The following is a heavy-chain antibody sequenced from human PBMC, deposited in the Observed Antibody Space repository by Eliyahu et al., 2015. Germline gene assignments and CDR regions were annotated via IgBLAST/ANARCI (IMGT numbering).Heavy chain of an antibody. CDR3: VRGYCGVSTCYFNYDI. CDR2: TYYKSEWYN. J-gene: IGHJ3*02. CDR1: GDXVSSESAA. Sequence: QVLLQQSGPGLVKPSQTLSLTCAISGDXVSSESAAWNWIRQSPSRGLEWLGRTYYKSEWYNDYAESVKSRITINADTSKNQISLQLKSVTPEDTALYYCVRGYCGVSTCYFNYDIWGQGTMVTVSS. V-gene: IGHV6-1*01. D-gene: IGHD2-21*01.